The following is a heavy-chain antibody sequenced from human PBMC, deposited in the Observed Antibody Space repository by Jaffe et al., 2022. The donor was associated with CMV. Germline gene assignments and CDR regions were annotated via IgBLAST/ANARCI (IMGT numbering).Heavy chain of an antibody. J-gene: IGHJ6*03. CDR3: ARHPGYGGYGLDYYYYMDV. Sequence: EVQLVQSGAEVKKPGESLRISCKGSGYSFTSYWISWVRQMPGKGLEWMGRIDPSDSYTNYSPSFQGHVTISADKSISTAYLQWSSLKASDTAMYYCARHPGYGGYGLDYYYYMDVWGKGTTVTVSS. CDR1: GYSFTSYW. D-gene: IGHD5-12*01. CDR2: IDPSDSYT. V-gene: IGHV5-10-1*03.